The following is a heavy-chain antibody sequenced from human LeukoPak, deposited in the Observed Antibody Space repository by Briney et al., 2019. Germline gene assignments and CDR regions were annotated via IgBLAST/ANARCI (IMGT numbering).Heavy chain of an antibody. Sequence: GGSLRLSCTASGFTFGDYAMSWFRQAPGKGLEWVGFIRSKAYGGTTEYAASVKGRFTISRDDSKSIAYLQMNSLRAEDTAVYYCANGRTWFGEPASIYWGQGTLVTVSS. CDR1: GFTFGDYA. CDR3: ANGRTWFGEPASIY. CDR2: IRSKAYGGTT. J-gene: IGHJ4*02. D-gene: IGHD3-10*01. V-gene: IGHV3-49*03.